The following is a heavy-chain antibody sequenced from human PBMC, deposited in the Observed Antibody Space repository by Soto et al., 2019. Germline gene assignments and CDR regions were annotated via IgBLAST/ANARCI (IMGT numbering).Heavy chain of an antibody. CDR2: INPNSGGT. D-gene: IGHD2-8*01. CDR1: GYTFTGYY. J-gene: IGHJ6*02. CDR3: ARGVGPDCTNGVCALYYYYYYGMDV. Sequence: ASVKVSCKASGYTFTGYYMQWVRQAPGQGLEWMGWINPNSGGTNYAQKFQGRVTMTRDTSISTAYMELSRLRSDDTAVYYCARGVGPDCTNGVCALYYYYYYGMDVWGQGTTVTVSS. V-gene: IGHV1-2*02.